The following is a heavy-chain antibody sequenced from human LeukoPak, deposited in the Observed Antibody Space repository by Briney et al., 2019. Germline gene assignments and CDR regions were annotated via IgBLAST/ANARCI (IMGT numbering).Heavy chain of an antibody. CDR2: IYDSGST. CDR1: GYSISSGYY. V-gene: IGHV4-61*01. D-gene: IGHD3-10*01. CDR3: ARDYSSGEFDAFDI. J-gene: IGHJ3*02. Sequence: KSSETLSLTCTVSGYSISSGYYWGWIRQPPGKGLEWIGYIYDSGSTNYNPSLKSRVTISLDTSKNQFSLKVSSVTAADTAVYYCARDYSSGEFDAFDIWGQGTMVTVSS.